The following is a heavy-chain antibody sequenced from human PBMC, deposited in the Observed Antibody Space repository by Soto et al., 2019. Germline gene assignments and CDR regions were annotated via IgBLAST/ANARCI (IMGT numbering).Heavy chain of an antibody. D-gene: IGHD3-16*02. V-gene: IGHV4-34*01. J-gene: IGHJ3*02. Sequence: QVQLQQWGAGLLKPSETLSLTCAVYGGSFSGYYWSWIRQPPGKGLEWIGEINHSGSTNYNPSLKSRVTISVDTSKNQFSLKLSSVTAADTAVYYCARGRRGDYIWGSYRTHDAFDIWGQGTMVTVSS. CDR2: INHSGST. CDR3: ARGRRGDYIWGSYRTHDAFDI. CDR1: GGSFSGYY.